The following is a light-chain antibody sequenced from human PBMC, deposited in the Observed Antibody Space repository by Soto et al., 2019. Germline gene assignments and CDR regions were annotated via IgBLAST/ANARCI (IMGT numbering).Light chain of an antibody. CDR3: QQYNIWPPLT. Sequence: EIVMTQSPATLSVSPGERATLSCRASQSVSSNLAWYQQKPGQAPRLLIYGASTRATGIPARFSGSGSGTEFPLTIISLQAKDFAVYYCQQYNIWPPLTFGQGTRLEIK. J-gene: IGKJ5*01. CDR1: QSVSSN. V-gene: IGKV3-15*01. CDR2: GAS.